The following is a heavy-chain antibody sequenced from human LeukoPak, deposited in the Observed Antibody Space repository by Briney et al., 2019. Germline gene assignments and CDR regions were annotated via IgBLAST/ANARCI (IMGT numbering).Heavy chain of an antibody. CDR3: ARLSLRYFDWLVSPNWFDP. J-gene: IGHJ5*02. CDR2: VFYSGST. Sequence: SETLSLTCTVSGGSISTNAYYWAWIRQPPGKGLEWIGSVFYSGSTYSNPSLESRLAISVDTSKNHFSLKLSSVTAADTAVYYCARLSLRYFDWLVSPNWFDPWGQGTLVTVSS. V-gene: IGHV4-39*01. D-gene: IGHD3-9*01. CDR1: GGSISTNAYY.